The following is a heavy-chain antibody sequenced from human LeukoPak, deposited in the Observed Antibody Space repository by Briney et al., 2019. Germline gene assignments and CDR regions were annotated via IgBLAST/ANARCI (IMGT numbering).Heavy chain of an antibody. CDR3: ATYGSGTNYRKGFDY. J-gene: IGHJ4*02. CDR2: LSSSGATT. CDR1: GFTFSTYA. Sequence: PGGSLRLSCAASGFTFSTYAMIWVRQAPGKGLEWVSGLSSSGATTYYADSVKGRFTISRDNSKNMLYLQMNSLRAEDTAVYYCATYGSGTNYRKGFDYWGQGTLVTVSS. D-gene: IGHD3-10*01. V-gene: IGHV3-23*01.